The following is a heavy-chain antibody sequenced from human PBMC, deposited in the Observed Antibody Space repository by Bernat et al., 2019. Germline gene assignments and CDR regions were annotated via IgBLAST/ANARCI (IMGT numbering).Heavy chain of an antibody. V-gene: IGHV4-39*01. CDR3: TRYPRDGYSRGWVAFDI. J-gene: IGHJ3*02. Sequence: QLQLQESGPGLVKPSETLSLTCTVSGDSVISGNSYWGWIRQPPGKELEWIGSIYYSGTTYYNPSLKSRVTMSDDRSKNQFSLRLGSVTAADTAVYYGTRYPRDGYSRGWVAFDIWGQGTMVTVSS. CDR1: GDSVISGNSY. D-gene: IGHD6-19*01. CDR2: IYYSGTT.